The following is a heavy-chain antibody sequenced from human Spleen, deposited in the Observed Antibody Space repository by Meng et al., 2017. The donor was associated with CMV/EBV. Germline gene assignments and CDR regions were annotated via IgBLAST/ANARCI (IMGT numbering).Heavy chain of an antibody. V-gene: IGHV3-30*04. CDR1: GFTFSSYA. CDR2: ISYDGSNK. D-gene: IGHD2-2*01. Sequence: GGSLRLSCAASGFTFSSYAMHWVRQAPGKGLEWVAVISYDGSNKYYADSVKGRFTISRDNSKNTLYLQMNSLRAEDTAVYYCARDKWYQIGGPLDYWGQGTLVTVSS. J-gene: IGHJ4*02. CDR3: ARDKWYQIGGPLDY.